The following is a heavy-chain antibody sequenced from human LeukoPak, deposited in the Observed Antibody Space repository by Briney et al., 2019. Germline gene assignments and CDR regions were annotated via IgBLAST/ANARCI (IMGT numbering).Heavy chain of an antibody. CDR2: ISWNSGSI. J-gene: IGHJ4*02. Sequence: GRSLRLSCAASGFTFDDYAMHWVRQAPGKGLEWVSGISWNSGSIGYADSVKGRFTISRDNAKNSLNLQMNSLRAEDMALYYCAKDGGSGLDYWGQGTLVTVSS. D-gene: IGHD6-19*01. CDR3: AKDGGSGLDY. CDR1: GFTFDDYA. V-gene: IGHV3-9*03.